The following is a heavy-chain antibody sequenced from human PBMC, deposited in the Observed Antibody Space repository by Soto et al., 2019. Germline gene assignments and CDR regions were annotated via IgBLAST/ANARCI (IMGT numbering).Heavy chain of an antibody. Sequence: QVQLQQWGAGLLKPSETLSLTCTVYGGSFSTYYWSWIRQPPGKGLEWIGEINHSGNTNYNPSLMGRVTRSLDTSKNQFSLSLSSVTAADTAVYYFTGPYPYSFASWGQGTLVTFSS. J-gene: IGHJ4*02. V-gene: IGHV4-34*01. CDR1: GGSFSTYY. CDR2: INHSGNT. CDR3: TGPYPYSFAS.